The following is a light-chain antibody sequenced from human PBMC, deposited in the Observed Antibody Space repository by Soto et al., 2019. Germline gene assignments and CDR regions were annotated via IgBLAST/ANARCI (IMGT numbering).Light chain of an antibody. CDR1: QTISSNY. CDR3: QQYGSSRT. V-gene: IGKV3-20*01. CDR2: GAS. Sequence: EIVLTQSPATPSLSPGERATLTCRASQTISSNYLAWYQQRLGQAPRLLIYGASSRATGIPDRFSGSGSGTDFTLTISRLEPEDFAVYYCQQYGSSRTFGQGTKVDIK. J-gene: IGKJ1*01.